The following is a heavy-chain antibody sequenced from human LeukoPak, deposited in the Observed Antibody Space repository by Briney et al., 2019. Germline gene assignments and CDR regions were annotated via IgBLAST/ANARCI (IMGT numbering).Heavy chain of an antibody. CDR1: GGSFSGYY. Sequence: PSETLSLTCAVYGGSFSGYYWGWIRQPPGKGLEWIGEINHSGSTNYNPSLKSRVTISVDTSKNQFSLKLSSVTAADTAVYYCARLRGYCSGGSCSGGWFDPWGQGTLVTVSS. CDR2: INHSGST. CDR3: ARLRGYCSGGSCSGGWFDP. J-gene: IGHJ5*02. V-gene: IGHV4-34*01. D-gene: IGHD2-15*01.